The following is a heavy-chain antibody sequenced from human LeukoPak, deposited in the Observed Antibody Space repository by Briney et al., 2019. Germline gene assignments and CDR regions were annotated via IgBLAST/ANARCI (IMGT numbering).Heavy chain of an antibody. J-gene: IGHJ4*02. CDR2: ISGSGGGT. D-gene: IGHD3-22*01. CDR3: AKDHPYYDSTGYYFDY. CDR1: GFTFSNYA. Sequence: GGSLRLSCATFGFTFSNYAMNWVRQAPGKGLEWVSVISGSGGGTYYADSVKGRFTISRDNSNNTLYLQMNSLRAEDTAVYYCAKDHPYYDSTGYYFDYWGQGTLVTVSS. V-gene: IGHV3-23*01.